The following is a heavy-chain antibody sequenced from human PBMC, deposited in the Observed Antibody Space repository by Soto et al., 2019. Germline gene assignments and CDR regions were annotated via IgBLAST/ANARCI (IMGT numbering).Heavy chain of an antibody. Sequence: QVQLVQSGAEVKKPGSSVKVSCKASGGTFSSYTISWVRQAPGQGLEWMGRIIPILGIANYAQKFQGRVTVTEDKSTSTAYLELSSLSSEDTAVYYCARDRARLSDAFDIWGQGTMVTVSS. D-gene: IGHD3-22*01. CDR3: ARDRARLSDAFDI. V-gene: IGHV1-69*08. J-gene: IGHJ3*02. CDR1: GGTFSSYT. CDR2: IIPILGIA.